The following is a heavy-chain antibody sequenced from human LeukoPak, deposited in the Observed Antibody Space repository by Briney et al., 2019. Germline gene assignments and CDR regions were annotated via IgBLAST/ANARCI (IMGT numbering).Heavy chain of an antibody. V-gene: IGHV3-23*01. CDR1: GFTFSSYA. CDR3: AKSSRGYYYYYMDV. CDR2: ISGSGGST. D-gene: IGHD3-10*01. J-gene: IGHJ6*03. Sequence: PGGSLRLSCAASGFTFSSYAMSWVRQAPGKGLEWVSAISGSGGSTYYADSVKGRFTISRDNSKNTLYLQMNSLRAEDTAVYYCAKSSRGYYYYYMDVWGKGTTATVSS.